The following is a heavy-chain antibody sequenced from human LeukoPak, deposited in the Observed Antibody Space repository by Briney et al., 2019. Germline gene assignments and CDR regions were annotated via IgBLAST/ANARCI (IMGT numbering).Heavy chain of an antibody. CDR1: GFTFSSYG. CDR2: IWYDGSNK. Sequence: GGSLRLSCAASGFTFSSYGMHWVRQAPGKGLEWVAVIWYDGSNKYYADSVKGRFTISRDNSKNTLYLQMNSLRAEDTAVYYCAKVGGSDWGAFDIWGQGTMVTVSS. D-gene: IGHD1-26*01. V-gene: IGHV3-33*06. CDR3: AKVGGSDWGAFDI. J-gene: IGHJ3*02.